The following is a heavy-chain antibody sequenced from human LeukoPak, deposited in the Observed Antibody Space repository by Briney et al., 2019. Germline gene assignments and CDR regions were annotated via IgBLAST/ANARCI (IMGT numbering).Heavy chain of an antibody. V-gene: IGHV4-59*12. CDR2: TYYSGTT. CDR3: VLAPNSNWFDF. Sequence: PPETLSLTCSVSGDSISGFYWTWIRQSPEKGLEWIAVTYYSGTTNYNPSLKSRVTISIDTSRQQFFLKLSSVTAADTAVYYCVLAPNSNWFDFWGQGTRVTVSS. D-gene: IGHD2-8*01. CDR1: GDSISGFY. J-gene: IGHJ5*01.